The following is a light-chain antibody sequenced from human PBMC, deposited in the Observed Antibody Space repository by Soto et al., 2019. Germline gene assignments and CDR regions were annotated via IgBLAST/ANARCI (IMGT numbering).Light chain of an antibody. J-gene: IGKJ5*01. V-gene: IGKV1-16*01. Sequence: DIQMTQSPSSLSASVGARVTITCRASQDISNFLAWFQQKPGRAPKSLISDASSLHSGVPSRFSGSGSGTGVTLTINRLQPEDFATYYCQHYKSYPVTFGQGARLEIK. CDR3: QHYKSYPVT. CDR2: DAS. CDR1: QDISNF.